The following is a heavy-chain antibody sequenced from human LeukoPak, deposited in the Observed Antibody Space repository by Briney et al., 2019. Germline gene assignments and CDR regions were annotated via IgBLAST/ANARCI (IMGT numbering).Heavy chain of an antibody. D-gene: IGHD4/OR15-4a*01. Sequence: PGGSLRLSCAASGFSYSTYSMNWVRQAPGKGLEWISYISSSSSFIWYADSVKGRFTISRDDAKNSLSLQMNTLRDEDTAVYYCARDRDYAFDYWGQGTLVTVS. CDR3: ARDRDYAFDY. CDR2: ISSSSSFI. J-gene: IGHJ4*02. CDR1: GFSYSTYS. V-gene: IGHV3-48*02.